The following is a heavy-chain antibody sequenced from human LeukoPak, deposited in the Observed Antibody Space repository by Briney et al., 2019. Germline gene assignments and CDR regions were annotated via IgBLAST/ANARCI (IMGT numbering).Heavy chain of an antibody. CDR2: INSDGSST. V-gene: IGHV3-74*01. CDR3: ARGNSHSFDY. D-gene: IGHD4-11*01. CDR1: GFTLSSYW. Sequence: GGSLRLSCAASGFTLSSYWMHWVRHTPGKGPVWVSRINSDGSSTSYADSVKGRFTISRDNAKNTLYLQMNSLRAEDTAVYYCARGNSHSFDYWGKGALVTVSS. J-gene: IGHJ4*02.